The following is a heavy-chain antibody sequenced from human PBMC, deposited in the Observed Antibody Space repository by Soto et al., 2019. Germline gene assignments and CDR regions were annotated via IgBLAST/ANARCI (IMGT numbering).Heavy chain of an antibody. J-gene: IGHJ4*02. D-gene: IGHD1-1*01. CDR2: IIPIFGTA. V-gene: IGHV1-69*06. Sequence: ASVKVSCKASGGTFSSYAISWVRQAPGQGLEWMGGIIPIFGTANYAQKFQGRVTITADKSTSTAYMELSSLRSEDTAVYYCARERLKNWNDLYYFDYSGQGTLVTVYS. CDR1: GGTFSSYA. CDR3: ARERLKNWNDLYYFDY.